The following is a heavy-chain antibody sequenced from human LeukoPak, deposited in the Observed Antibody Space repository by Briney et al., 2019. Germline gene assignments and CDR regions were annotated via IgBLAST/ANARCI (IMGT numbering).Heavy chain of an antibody. D-gene: IGHD5-18*01. CDR2: IYYSGST. J-gene: IGHJ4*02. CDR1: GASISTSSYY. V-gene: IGHV4-39*01. Sequence: PSETLSLTCTVSGASISTSSYYWGWIRQPPGKGLEWIGNIYYSGSTFYNPSLKSRVTISVDTSKNQFSLKLSSVTAADTAVYYCARGVDTATPLSNWGQGTLVTVSS. CDR3: ARGVDTATPLSN.